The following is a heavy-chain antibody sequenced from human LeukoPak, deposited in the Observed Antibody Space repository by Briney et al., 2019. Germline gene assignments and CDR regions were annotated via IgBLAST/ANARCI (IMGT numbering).Heavy chain of an antibody. CDR1: VGSISGYY. D-gene: IGHD2-15*01. CDR2: IYTSGST. J-gene: IGHJ5*02. Sequence: PSETLSLTCTVSVGSISGYYWSWIRQPAGKGVEWIGRIYTSGSTNYNPSLTSRVPMSVDTSKNHFSLKLSSVTDSDTAVYYCARSPIPLGYCSGGSCYGWFDPWGQGTLVTVSS. V-gene: IGHV4-4*07. CDR3: ARSPIPLGYCSGGSCYGWFDP.